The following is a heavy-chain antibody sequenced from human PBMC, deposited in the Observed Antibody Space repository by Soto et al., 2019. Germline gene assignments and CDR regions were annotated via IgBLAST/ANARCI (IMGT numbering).Heavy chain of an antibody. CDR2: MNPNSGNT. Sequence: QVPLVQSGAEVKKPGASVKVSCKTSGYTFTSYDINWVRQATGQGLEWMGWMNPNSGNTDYAQKFQGRVTMTRNTSISTAYMELSSLRSQDTAVYYCARGREFSSVQIGYWGQGTLVTVSS. V-gene: IGHV1-8*01. CDR3: ARGREFSSVQIGY. J-gene: IGHJ4*02. D-gene: IGHD6-25*01. CDR1: GYTFTSYD.